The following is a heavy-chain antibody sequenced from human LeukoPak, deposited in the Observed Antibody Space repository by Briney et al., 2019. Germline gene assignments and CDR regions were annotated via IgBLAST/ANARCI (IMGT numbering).Heavy chain of an antibody. D-gene: IGHD1-26*01. V-gene: IGHV4-34*01. CDR1: GGSFSGYY. CDR3: ARSCCGGFGESGSYGFDP. CDR2: INHSGST. Sequence: PSETLSLTCAVYGGSFSGYYWSWIRQPPGKGLEWIGEINHSGSTNYNPSLKSRVTISVDTSKNQFSLKLSSVTAADTAVYYCARSCCGGFGESGSYGFDPWGQGTLVTVSS. J-gene: IGHJ5*02.